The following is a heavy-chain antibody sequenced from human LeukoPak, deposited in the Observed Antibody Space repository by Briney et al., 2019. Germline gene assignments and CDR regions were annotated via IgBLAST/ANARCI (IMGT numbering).Heavy chain of an antibody. V-gene: IGHV4-4*02. CDR1: GDSITSSNW. CDR2: IWHSGST. D-gene: IGHD1-14*01. J-gene: IGHJ4*02. CDR3: AFYNRGGYFDN. Sequence: SETLSLTCAVSGDSITSSNWWSWVRQPPGKGLEWIGEIWHSGSTNYNPSLRSRVAISVDKSKNQFSLKLSSVTAADTAMYYCAFYNRGGYFDNWGEGTLGTVSS.